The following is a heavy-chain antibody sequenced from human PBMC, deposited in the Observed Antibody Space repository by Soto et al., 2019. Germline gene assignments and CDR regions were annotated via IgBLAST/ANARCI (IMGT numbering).Heavy chain of an antibody. V-gene: IGHV3-33*01. CDR1: EFPFNNYA. CDR2: IWHDGSNE. D-gene: IGHD2-21*02. J-gene: IGHJ4*02. Sequence: GGSLRLSYAASEFPFNNYAMHWVRQAPRKGLEWVAVIWHDGSNEHYADSVKGRFRIARDNSNNTLYLQMNSLRGEDTALYYCARDDVSMVTTFLDYWGLGTLVTVSS. CDR3: ARDDVSMVTTFLDY.